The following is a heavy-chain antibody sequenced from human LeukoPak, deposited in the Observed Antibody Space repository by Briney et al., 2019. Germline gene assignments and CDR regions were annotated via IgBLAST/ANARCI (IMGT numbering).Heavy chain of an antibody. CDR3: AREGVAAARDY. J-gene: IGHJ4*02. V-gene: IGHV3-21*01. D-gene: IGHD6-13*01. CDR1: GFTLSSYS. Sequence: KPGGSLRLSCAASGFTLSSYSMNWVRQAPGKGLEGVSSISSSSSYIYYADSVKGRFTISRDNAKNSLYLQMNSLRAEDTAAYYCAREGVAAARDYWGQGTLVTVSS. CDR2: ISSSSSYI.